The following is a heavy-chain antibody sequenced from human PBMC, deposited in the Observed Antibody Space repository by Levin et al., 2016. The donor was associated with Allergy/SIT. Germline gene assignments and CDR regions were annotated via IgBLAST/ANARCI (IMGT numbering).Heavy chain of an antibody. J-gene: IGHJ3*02. Sequence: GGSLRLSCAASGFTFSSYGMHWVRQAPGKGLEWVAVIWYDGSNKYYADSVKGRFTISRDNSKNTLYLQMNSLRAEDTAVYYCARDKYQLPPGDGVGDAFDIWGQGTMVTVSS. CDR1: GFTFSSYG. CDR3: ARDKYQLPPGDGVGDAFDI. V-gene: IGHV3-33*01. D-gene: IGHD2-2*01. CDR2: IWYDGSNK.